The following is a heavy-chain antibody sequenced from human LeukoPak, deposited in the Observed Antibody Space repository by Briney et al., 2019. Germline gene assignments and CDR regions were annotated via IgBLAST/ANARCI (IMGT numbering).Heavy chain of an antibody. Sequence: PSETLSLTCTVSGGSISNYYWSWIRQPPGKGLQCIGYIYFSGITYYHPSLNLRVPISVYISKNQYSLTLTSVTAADTAVYYCARARVDKEGYTSNWFFPLDYWGQGTLVTVSS. J-gene: IGHJ4*02. D-gene: IGHD6-13*01. CDR3: ARARVDKEGYTSNWFFPLDY. CDR2: IYFSGIT. V-gene: IGHV4-59*01. CDR1: GGSISNYY.